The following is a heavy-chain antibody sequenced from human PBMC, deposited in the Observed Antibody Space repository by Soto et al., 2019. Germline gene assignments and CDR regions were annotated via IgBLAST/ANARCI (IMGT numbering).Heavy chain of an antibody. Sequence: KTSETLSLTCTVSGGSISSGDYYWIWIRQPPGKGLEWIGYIYYSGSTYYNPPLKSRVTISVDTSKNQFSLKLSSVTAADTAVYYCARDNILGILYGGMDVWGQGTTVTVSS. J-gene: IGHJ6*02. V-gene: IGHV4-30-4*01. CDR2: IYYSGST. CDR1: GGSISSGDYY. D-gene: IGHD3-3*01. CDR3: ARDNILGILYGGMDV.